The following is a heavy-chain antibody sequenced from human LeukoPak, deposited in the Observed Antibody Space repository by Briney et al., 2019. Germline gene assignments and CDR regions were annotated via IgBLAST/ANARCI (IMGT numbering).Heavy chain of an antibody. V-gene: IGHV3-48*01. D-gene: IGHD4-17*01. J-gene: IGHJ4*02. CDR2: ITYSSSAI. CDR3: ARDRLHYGEYEKTLDY. CDR1: GFFFDDYG. Sequence: PGGSLRLSCAASGFFFDDYGMSWVRQAPGKGLEWVSYITYSSSAIYYADSVKGRFTISRDNAKNSLYLQMNSLRVDDTAVYYCARDRLHYGEYEKTLDYWGQGTLVTVSS.